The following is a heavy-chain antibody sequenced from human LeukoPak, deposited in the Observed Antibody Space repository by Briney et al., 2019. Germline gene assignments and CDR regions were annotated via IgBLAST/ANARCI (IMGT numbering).Heavy chain of an antibody. Sequence: PSETLSLTCAVYGGSFSGYYWSWLRQPPGKGLEWIGEINHSGRTNYNPSLKSRVTISVDTSKNQFSLKLSSVTAADTAVYYCAREDRRHTHRSWGQGTLVTVSS. CDR1: GGSFSGYY. D-gene: IGHD6-19*01. J-gene: IGHJ4*02. CDR2: INHSGRT. V-gene: IGHV4-34*01. CDR3: AREDRRHTHRS.